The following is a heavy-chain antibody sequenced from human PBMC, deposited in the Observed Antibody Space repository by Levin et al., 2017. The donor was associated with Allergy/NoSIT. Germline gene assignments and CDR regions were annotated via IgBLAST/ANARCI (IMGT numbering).Heavy chain of an antibody. V-gene: IGHV4-34*01. CDR2: INHRGRTNH. J-gene: IGHJ4*02. D-gene: IGHD5-24*01. Sequence: SETLSLTCAVYGGSFSDYYWGWVRQPPGKGLEWIGEINHRGRTNHNDTPSLKSRLTISVDTSKKQFSLKLDSVTAADTAVYFCARVPGDGYYFDYWGQGSLVTVSS. CDR1: GGSFSDYY. CDR3: ARVPGDGYYFDY.